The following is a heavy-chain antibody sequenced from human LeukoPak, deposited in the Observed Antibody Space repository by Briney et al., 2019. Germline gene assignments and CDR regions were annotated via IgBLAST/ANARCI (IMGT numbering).Heavy chain of an antibody. J-gene: IGHJ6*02. Sequence: GGSLKLSCAASGFTFSGSAMHWVPQASGKGLEWVGRTRSKANSYATAYGASVEGRFTISRDDSKNTAYLQMNSLKIEDTAVYYCTRFNQEPYGMDVWGQGTTVTVSS. V-gene: IGHV3-73*01. CDR2: TRSKANSYAT. D-gene: IGHD1-14*01. CDR3: TRFNQEPYGMDV. CDR1: GFTFSGSA.